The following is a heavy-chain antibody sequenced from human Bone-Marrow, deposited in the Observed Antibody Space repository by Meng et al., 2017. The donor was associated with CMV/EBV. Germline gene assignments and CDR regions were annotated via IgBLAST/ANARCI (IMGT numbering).Heavy chain of an antibody. CDR3: ARDDEGIFGLVIYNYYGTDV. J-gene: IGHJ6*02. CDR2: INSDGNRI. V-gene: IGHV3-74*03. D-gene: IGHD3/OR15-3a*01. CDR1: GFTFSRHW. Sequence: GGSLRLSCAASGFTFSRHWMNWVRQAPGKGLVWVSRINSDGNRITYADSVKGRFTISRDNAKNTLFLQMNSLRAEDTAVYYCARDDEGIFGLVIYNYYGTDVWGQGTTVTVSS.